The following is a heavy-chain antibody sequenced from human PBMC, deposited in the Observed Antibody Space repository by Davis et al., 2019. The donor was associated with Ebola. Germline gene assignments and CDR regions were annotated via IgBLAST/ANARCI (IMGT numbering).Heavy chain of an antibody. CDR3: ANYYPPIY. J-gene: IGHJ4*02. V-gene: IGHV3-30*18. CDR2: ISYDGSDT. CDR1: GFPFSTYG. D-gene: IGHD3-22*01. Sequence: PGGSLRLSCVVSGFPFSTYGMHWVRQAPGRGLEWVALISYDGSDTYYTDSVKGRFTISREISKNTLYLQMNSLRAEDTAVYYCANYYPPIYWGQGTLVTVSS.